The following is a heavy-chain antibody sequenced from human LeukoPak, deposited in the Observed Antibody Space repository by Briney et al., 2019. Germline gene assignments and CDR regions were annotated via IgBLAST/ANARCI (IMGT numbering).Heavy chain of an antibody. J-gene: IGHJ6*04. V-gene: IGHV3-30*18. Sequence: HPGGSLRLSCAASGFTFSSYGMHLVRQAPGKGLEWVAVISYDGSNKHYADSVKGRFTISRDNSKNTLYLQMNSLRAEDTAVYYCAKDPFLGSGSYSYYYYGMDVWGKGTTVTVSS. CDR1: GFTFSSYG. CDR3: AKDPFLGSGSYSYYYYGMDV. D-gene: IGHD3-10*01. CDR2: ISYDGSNK.